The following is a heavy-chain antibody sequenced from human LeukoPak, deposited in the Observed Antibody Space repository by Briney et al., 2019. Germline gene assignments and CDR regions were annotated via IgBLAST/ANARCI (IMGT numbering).Heavy chain of an antibody. CDR1: GFTFSSYW. Sequence: PGGSLRLSCAASGFTFSSYWMSWVRQAPGKGLEWVANIKQDGSEKYYVDSVKGRFTISRDNAKNSLYLQMNSLRAEDTAVYYCARDFTMVRGVFDYWGQGTLVTVSS. V-gene: IGHV3-7*01. CDR2: IKQDGSEK. CDR3: ARDFTMVRGVFDY. J-gene: IGHJ4*02. D-gene: IGHD3-10*01.